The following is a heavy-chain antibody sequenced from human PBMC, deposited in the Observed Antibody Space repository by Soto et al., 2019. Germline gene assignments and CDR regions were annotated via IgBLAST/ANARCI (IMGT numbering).Heavy chain of an antibody. CDR1: GFTFSSYS. V-gene: IGHV3-48*01. CDR3: ARDGCTNGVCYYYYYMDV. CDR2: ISSSSSTI. J-gene: IGHJ6*03. Sequence: GGSLRLSCAASGFTFSSYSMNWVRQAPGKGLEWVSYISSSSSTIYYADSVKGRFTISRDNAKNSLYLQMNSLRAEDTAVYYCARDGCTNGVCYYYYYMDVWGKGTTVTVSS. D-gene: IGHD2-8*01.